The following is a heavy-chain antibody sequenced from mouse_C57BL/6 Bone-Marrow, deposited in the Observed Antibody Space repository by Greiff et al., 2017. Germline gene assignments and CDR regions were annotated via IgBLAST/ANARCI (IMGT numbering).Heavy chain of an antibody. CDR2: IDPSDSYT. CDR3: ARGFITTVVADISLYYYAMDY. CDR1: GYTFTSYW. J-gene: IGHJ4*01. V-gene: IGHV1-59*01. D-gene: IGHD1-1*01. Sequence: QVQLQQPVAELVRPGTSVKLSCKASGYTFTSYWMHWVKQRPGQGLEWIGVIDPSDSYTNYNQKFKGKATLTVDTSSSTAYMQLSSLTSEDSAVYYCARGFITTVVADISLYYYAMDYWGQGTSVTVSS.